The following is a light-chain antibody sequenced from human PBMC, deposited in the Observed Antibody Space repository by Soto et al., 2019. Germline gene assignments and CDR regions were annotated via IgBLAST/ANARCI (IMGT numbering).Light chain of an antibody. CDR1: QSISNN. Sequence: EIVMTQSPATLSVSPGERATLSCRASQSISNNLAWYQQKVDQAPRLLISGASTRATGIPARFSGSGSGTEFTLTISSLQSEDFAIYYCQQYHHWPPLTFGGGTKVEIK. V-gene: IGKV3-15*01. CDR3: QQYHHWPPLT. J-gene: IGKJ4*01. CDR2: GAS.